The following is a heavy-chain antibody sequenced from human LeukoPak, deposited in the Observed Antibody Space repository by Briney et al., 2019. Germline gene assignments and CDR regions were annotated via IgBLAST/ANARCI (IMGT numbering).Heavy chain of an antibody. CDR1: GFTFSDYN. CDR3: AGITMPLGWGAFDI. Sequence: GGSLRLSCAASGFTFSDYNMRWIRQAPGKGLEWVSSISRSGSTKYYADSVKGRFTISRDNAKNSLYLQMNSLRAEDTAVYYCAGITMPLGWGAFDIWGQGTMVTVSS. D-gene: IGHD3-10*01. V-gene: IGHV3-11*04. J-gene: IGHJ3*02. CDR2: ISRSGSTK.